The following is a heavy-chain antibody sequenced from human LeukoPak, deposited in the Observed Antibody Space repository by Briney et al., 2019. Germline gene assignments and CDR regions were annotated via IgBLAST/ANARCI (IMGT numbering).Heavy chain of an antibody. CDR1: GFTFSSYA. J-gene: IGHJ4*02. CDR3: AKDPPPGWFGELSIAFDY. V-gene: IGHV3-23*01. D-gene: IGHD3-10*01. CDR2: ISGSGGST. Sequence: PGGSLRLSCAASGFTFSSYAMSWVRQAPGKGLEWVSAISGSGGSTYYADSVKGRFTISRDNSKNTLYLQMNSLRAEATAVYYCAKDPPPGWFGELSIAFDYWGQGTLVTVSS.